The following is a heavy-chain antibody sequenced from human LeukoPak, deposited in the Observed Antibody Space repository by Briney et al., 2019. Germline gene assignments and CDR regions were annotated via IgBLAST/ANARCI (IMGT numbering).Heavy chain of an antibody. Sequence: PSETLSLTCAVYGGTFSGYYMSSVRQAPGKGLEWVSLIYSGGSTYYADSVKGRFTISRDNSKNTVYLQMNSLRAEDRALLYWARIRFGESYAPKSYYYYYMDVWGIGTTVTISS. CDR3: ARIRFGESYAPKSYYYYYMDV. CDR1: GGTFSGYY. V-gene: IGHV3-66*01. D-gene: IGHD3-10*01. CDR2: IYSGGST. J-gene: IGHJ6*03.